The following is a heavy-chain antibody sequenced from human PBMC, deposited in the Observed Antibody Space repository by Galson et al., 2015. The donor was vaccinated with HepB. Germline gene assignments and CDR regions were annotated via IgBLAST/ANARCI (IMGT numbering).Heavy chain of an antibody. CDR3: ARGAYYDFWSGYFPFDY. CDR1: GYTFTSYG. D-gene: IGHD3-3*01. CDR2: ISAYNGNT. J-gene: IGHJ4*02. V-gene: IGHV1-18*01. Sequence: QSGAEVKKPGASVKVSCKASGYTFTSYGISWVRQAPGQGLEWMGWISAYNGNTNYAQKLQGRVTMTTDTSTSTAYMELRSLRSDDTAVYYCARGAYYDFWSGYFPFDYWGQGTLVTVSS.